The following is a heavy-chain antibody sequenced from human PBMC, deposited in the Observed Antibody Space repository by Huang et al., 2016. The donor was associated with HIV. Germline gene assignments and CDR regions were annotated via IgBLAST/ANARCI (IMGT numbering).Heavy chain of an antibody. V-gene: IGHV3-23*01. Sequence: EVQLLESGGGLVQPGGSLRLSGAASGFSFNDFDMNWVRQAPGKGPEVVSTISDSGGRTYYADSVRGRFTISRDNSRNTLSLQMNSLRAEDTALYYCAKHLYSSGAFYSWGQGTLVTVSS. CDR1: GFSFNDFD. J-gene: IGHJ4*02. D-gene: IGHD6-19*01. CDR3: AKHLYSSGAFYS. CDR2: ISDSGGRT.